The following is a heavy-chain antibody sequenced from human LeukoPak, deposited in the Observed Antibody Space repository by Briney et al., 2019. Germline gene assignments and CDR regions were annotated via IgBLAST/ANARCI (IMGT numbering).Heavy chain of an antibody. J-gene: IGHJ4*02. CDR2: IYSDSTT. CDR1: GFIVSNSY. D-gene: IGHD6-13*01. Sequence: PGGSLRLSCAASGFIVSNSYMSWVRQAPGKGLEWVSIIYSDSTTYYADSVKGRFTIFRDNSKNKLYLQMNNLRAEDTAVYYCAREAGSSWFAYWGQGTRVTVSS. CDR3: AREAGSSWFAY. V-gene: IGHV3-66*01.